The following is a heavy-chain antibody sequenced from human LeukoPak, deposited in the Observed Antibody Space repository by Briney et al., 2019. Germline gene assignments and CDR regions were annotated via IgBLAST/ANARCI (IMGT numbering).Heavy chain of an antibody. CDR1: GYTLTELS. CDR3: AKKYCSSASCYFDY. V-gene: IGHV7-4-1*02. CDR2: INTNTGNP. D-gene: IGHD2-2*01. Sequence: ASVKVSCKVSGYTLTELSMHWVRQAPGQGLEWMGWINTNTGNPTYAQDFTGRFVFSLDTSVSTAYLQISSLKAEDTAVYYCAKKYCSSASCYFDYWGQGTLVTVSS. J-gene: IGHJ4*02.